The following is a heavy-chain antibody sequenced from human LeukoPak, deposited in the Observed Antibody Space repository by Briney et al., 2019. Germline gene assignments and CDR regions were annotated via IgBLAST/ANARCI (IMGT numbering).Heavy chain of an antibody. D-gene: IGHD3-22*01. CDR2: IYSDGST. CDR3: ARAGGGTYYYDSSGYSGAFGI. J-gene: IGHJ3*02. V-gene: IGHV3-53*01. CDR1: GFTVSSNY. Sequence: PGGSLRLSCASSGFTVSSNYMNWVRQAPGKGLEWVSVIYSDGSTYYADFVKGRFTISRDNSKNTLYLQMNSLRAEDTAVYYCARAGGGTYYYDSSGYSGAFGIWGQGTMVTVSS.